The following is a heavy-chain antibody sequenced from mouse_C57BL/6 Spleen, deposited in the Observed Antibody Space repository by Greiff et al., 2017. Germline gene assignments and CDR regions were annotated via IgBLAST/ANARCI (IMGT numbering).Heavy chain of an antibody. CDR3: ARSIDDGYYVEYFDY. V-gene: IGHV1-78*01. CDR2: IYPRDGST. CDR1: GYTFTDHT. D-gene: IGHD2-3*01. J-gene: IGHJ2*01. Sequence: QVQLQQPDAELVKPGASVKISCKVSGYTFTDHTIHWMKQRPEQGLEWIGYIYPRDGSTKYNEKFKGKATLTADKSSSTAYMQLNSLTSEDSAVYFCARSIDDGYYVEYFDYWGQGTTLTVSS.